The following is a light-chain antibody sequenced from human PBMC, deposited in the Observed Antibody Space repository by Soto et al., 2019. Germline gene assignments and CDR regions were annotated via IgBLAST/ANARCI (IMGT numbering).Light chain of an antibody. CDR2: EVS. CDR3: TSYAGSNIWV. J-gene: IGLJ3*02. Sequence: QSALTQPPSASGSPGQSVTISCTGTSSDVGTYRYVSWYQQYPGKAPKLMIYEVSKRPSGVPDRFSGSKSGNTASLTVSGLQAEDEGDYHCTSYAGSNIWVFGGGTKVTVL. CDR1: SSDVGTYRY. V-gene: IGLV2-8*01.